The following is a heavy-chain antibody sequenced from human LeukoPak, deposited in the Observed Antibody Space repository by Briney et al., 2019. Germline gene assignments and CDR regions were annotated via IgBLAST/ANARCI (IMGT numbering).Heavy chain of an antibody. D-gene: IGHD6-19*01. V-gene: IGHV1-18*04. CDR1: GYTFTGYY. Sequence: GASVKVSCKASGYTFTGYYMHWVRQAPGQGLEWMGWIGAYNGNTNYAQKLQGRVTMTTDTSTSTAYMELRSLRSDDTAVYYCARPQLGGWYVDYWGQGTLVTVSS. CDR2: IGAYNGNT. J-gene: IGHJ4*02. CDR3: ARPQLGGWYVDY.